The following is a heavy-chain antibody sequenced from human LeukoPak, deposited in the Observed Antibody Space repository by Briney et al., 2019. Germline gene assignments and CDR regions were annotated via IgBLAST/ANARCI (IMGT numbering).Heavy chain of an antibody. CDR3: ARRTRGDWNLDY. D-gene: IGHD1-1*01. V-gene: IGHV1-2*02. J-gene: IGHJ4*02. CDR1: GYTFTGYY. Sequence: ESGGSLRLSCAASGYTFTGYYMHWVRQAPGQGLEWMGWINPNSGGTNYAQQFQGRVTMTRDTSISTAYMELSRLRSDDTAVYYCARRTRGDWNLDYWGQGTLVTVSS. CDR2: INPNSGGT.